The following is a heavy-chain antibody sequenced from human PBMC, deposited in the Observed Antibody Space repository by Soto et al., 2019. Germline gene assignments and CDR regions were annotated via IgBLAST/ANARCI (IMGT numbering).Heavy chain of an antibody. CDR1: GYTFTSYG. CDR3: ARCPHNTNYKVVDLDY. D-gene: IGHD2-15*01. V-gene: IGHV1-18*04. Sequence: QVQLVQSGAEVKRPGASVKVSCKASGYTFTSYGISWVRQAPGQGLEWLGWISGYNGDTYYAQKVQGRVTMTTDTSTSTAYMELRSLRSDDAAVYYCARCPHNTNYKVVDLDYWGQGALVTVSS. J-gene: IGHJ4*02. CDR2: ISGYNGDT.